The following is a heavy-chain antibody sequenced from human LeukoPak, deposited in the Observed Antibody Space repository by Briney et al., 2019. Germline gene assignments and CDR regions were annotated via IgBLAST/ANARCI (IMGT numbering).Heavy chain of an antibody. CDR2: ISYDGSNK. J-gene: IGHJ4*02. Sequence: GGSLRLSCAASGFTFSSYGMHWVRQAPGKGLEWVAFISYDGSNKYYADSVKGRFTISTDNSKNTLYLQMNSLRAEDTALYYCAKDISGYSSSQLDYWGQGNLVTVSS. CDR3: AKDISGYSSSQLDY. D-gene: IGHD6-13*01. CDR1: GFTFSSYG. V-gene: IGHV3-30*18.